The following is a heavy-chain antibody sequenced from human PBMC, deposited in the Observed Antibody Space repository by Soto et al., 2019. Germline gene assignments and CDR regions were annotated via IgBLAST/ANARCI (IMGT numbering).Heavy chain of an antibody. V-gene: IGHV3-23*01. CDR3: AKDPRVVRGDYFDY. D-gene: IGHD3-10*01. CDR1: GFTFSNYA. J-gene: IGHJ4*02. Sequence: GGSLRLSCAASGFTFSNYARSWVRQAPGKGLEWVSAISSSGGRTFYADSVKGRFTISRDNSKNTLFLQMNSLRAEDMAVYYCAKDPRVVRGDYFDYWGQGTLVTVSS. CDR2: ISSSGGRT.